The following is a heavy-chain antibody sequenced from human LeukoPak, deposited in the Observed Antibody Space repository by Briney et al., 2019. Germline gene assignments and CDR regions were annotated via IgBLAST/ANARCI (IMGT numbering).Heavy chain of an antibody. CDR2: INPNSGGT. D-gene: IGHD3-10*01. V-gene: IGHV1-2*02. J-gene: IGHJ4*02. CDR3: ARSSLYYYGSGTYDKVCLDY. Sequence: ASVKVSCKASGYTFTDFYMHWVRQAPGQGLEWMAWINPNSGGTHYAQKFQGRVTLTRDTSISTAYMELSGLRSDDTAVYYCARSSLYYYGSGTYDKVCLDYWGQGTLVTVSS. CDR1: GYTFTDFY.